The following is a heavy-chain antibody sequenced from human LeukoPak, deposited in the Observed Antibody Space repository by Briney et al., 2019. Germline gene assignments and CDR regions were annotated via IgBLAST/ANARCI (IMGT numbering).Heavy chain of an antibody. CDR2: IIPIFGTA. Sequence: SVKVSCKASGGTFSSYAISWVRQAPGQGLEWMGGIIPIFGTANYAQKFRGRVTITADESTSTAYVELSSLRSEDTAVYYCASEKLIAAAETYYFDYWGQGTLVTVSS. V-gene: IGHV1-69*13. CDR1: GGTFSSYA. CDR3: ASEKLIAAAETYYFDY. D-gene: IGHD6-13*01. J-gene: IGHJ4*02.